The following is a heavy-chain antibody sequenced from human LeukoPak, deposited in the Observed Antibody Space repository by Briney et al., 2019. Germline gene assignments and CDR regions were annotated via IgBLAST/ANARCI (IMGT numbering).Heavy chain of an antibody. J-gene: IGHJ4*02. V-gene: IGHV4-31*03. CDR3: ARAAWIQLWPQYYFDY. Sequence: SETLSLTCTVSSGSISSGGYYWSWIRQHPGKGLEWIGYIYYSGSTYYNPSLKSRVTISVDTSKNQFSLKLSSVTAADTAVYYCARAAWIQLWPQYYFDYWGQGTLVTVSS. D-gene: IGHD5-18*01. CDR1: SGSISSGGYY. CDR2: IYYSGST.